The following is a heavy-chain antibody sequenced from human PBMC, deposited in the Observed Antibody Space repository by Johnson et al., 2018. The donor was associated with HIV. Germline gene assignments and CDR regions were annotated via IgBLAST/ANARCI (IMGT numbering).Heavy chain of an antibody. D-gene: IGHD2-15*01. CDR1: GFTVSSNY. Sequence: EQLVESGGGLIQPGGSLRLSCAASGFTVSSNYMSWVRQPPGKGLEWVSVIYSGGNTYYADSVKGRFTISRDNSKNRLYLQMKSLRGEDTALYYCARDFHSGSPAGAFDNWGQGTMVTVSS. CDR3: ARDFHSGSPAGAFDN. CDR2: IYSGGNT. J-gene: IGHJ3*02. V-gene: IGHV3-53*01.